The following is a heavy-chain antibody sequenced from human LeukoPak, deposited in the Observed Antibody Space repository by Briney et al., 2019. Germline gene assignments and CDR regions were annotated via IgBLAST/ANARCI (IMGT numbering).Heavy chain of an antibody. CDR3: ARGRDYDFWSGYYTGALDY. CDR1: GGSFSGYY. J-gene: IGHJ4*02. V-gene: IGHV4-34*01. CDR2: INHSGST. D-gene: IGHD3-3*01. Sequence: SETLSLTCAVYGGSFSGYYWSWIRQPPGKGLEWIGEINHSGSTNYNPSLKSRATISVDTSKNQFSLKLSSVTAADTAVYYCARGRDYDFWSGYYTGALDYWGQGTLVTVSS.